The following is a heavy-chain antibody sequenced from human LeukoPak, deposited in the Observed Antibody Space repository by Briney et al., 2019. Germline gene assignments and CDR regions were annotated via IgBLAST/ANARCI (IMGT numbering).Heavy chain of an antibody. CDR3: ARGIFKTGPRAFDT. CDR1: GFTFSSYG. V-gene: IGHV3-33*01. J-gene: IGHJ3*02. D-gene: IGHD1-1*01. Sequence: GGSLRLSCAASGFTFSSYGMHWVRQAPGKGLEWVAVLWYDGNNKNYADFVKGRFTISRDSSKNTLYLQMNSLTAEDTAVYYCARGIFKTGPRAFDTRGQGTMVTVSS. CDR2: LWYDGNNK.